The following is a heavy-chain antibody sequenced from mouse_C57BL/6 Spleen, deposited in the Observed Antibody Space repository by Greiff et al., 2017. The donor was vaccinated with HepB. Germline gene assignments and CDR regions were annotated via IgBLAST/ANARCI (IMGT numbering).Heavy chain of an antibody. J-gene: IGHJ3*01. CDR1: GYTFTSYG. CDR3: ARRGAQAPFAY. D-gene: IGHD3-2*02. CDR2: IYPRSGNT. V-gene: IGHV1-81*01. Sequence: QVHVKQSGAELARPGASVKLSCKASGYTFTSYGISWVKQRTGQGLEWIGEIYPRSGNTYYNEKFKGKATLTADKSSSTAYMELRSLTSEDSAVYFCARRGAQAPFAYWGQGTLVTVSA.